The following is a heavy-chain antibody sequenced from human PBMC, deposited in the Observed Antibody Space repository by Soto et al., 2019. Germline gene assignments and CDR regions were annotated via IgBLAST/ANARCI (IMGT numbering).Heavy chain of an antibody. J-gene: IGHJ6*02. CDR3: ARVYHSSSCEEGYYYGMDV. CDR1: GYTFTSYG. CDR2: ISAYNGNT. D-gene: IGHD6-6*01. V-gene: IGHV1-18*01. Sequence: ASVKVSCKASGYTFTSYGISWVRQAPGQGLEWMGWISAYNGNTNYAQKLQGRVTMTTDTSTNTAYMELRSLRSDVSAVDCCARVYHSSSCEEGYYYGMDVWGQGTTVTVSS.